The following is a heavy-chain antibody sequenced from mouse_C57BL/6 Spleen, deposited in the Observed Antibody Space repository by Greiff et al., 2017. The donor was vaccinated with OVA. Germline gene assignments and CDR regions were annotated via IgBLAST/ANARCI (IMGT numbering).Heavy chain of an antibody. Sequence: LEESGAELVKPGASVKISCKASGYAFSSYWMNWVKQRPGKGLEWIGQIYPGDGDTNYNGKFKGKATLTADKSSSTAYMQLSSLTSEDSAVYFCARWDSNPWFAYWGQGTLVTVSA. CDR1: GYAFSSYW. CDR2: IYPGDGDT. V-gene: IGHV1-80*01. D-gene: IGHD2-5*01. CDR3: ARWDSNPWFAY. J-gene: IGHJ3*01.